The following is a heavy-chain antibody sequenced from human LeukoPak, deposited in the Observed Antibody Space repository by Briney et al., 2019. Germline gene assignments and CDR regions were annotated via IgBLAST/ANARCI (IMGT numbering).Heavy chain of an antibody. CDR3: ARNIGYSSGWYRGEYFQH. CDR2: ISYDGSNK. V-gene: IGHV3-30-3*01. CDR1: GFTFSSYA. J-gene: IGHJ1*01. D-gene: IGHD6-19*01. Sequence: AGGSLRLSCAASGFTFSSYAMHWVRQAPGKGLEWVAVISYDGSNKYYADSVKGRFTISRDNSKNTLYLQMNSLRAEDTAVYYCARNIGYSSGWYRGEYFQHWGQGTLVTVSS.